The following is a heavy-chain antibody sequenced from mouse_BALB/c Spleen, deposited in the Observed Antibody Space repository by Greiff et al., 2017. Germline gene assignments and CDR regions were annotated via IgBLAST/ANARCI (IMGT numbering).Heavy chain of an antibody. Sequence: DLVKPGASVKLSCKASGYTFTSYWINWINQRPGQGLEWIGRIAPGSGSTYYNEMFKGKATLTVDTSSSTAYIQLSSLSSEDSAVYFCARDMITYAMDYWGQGTSVTVSS. CDR2: IAPGSGST. CDR1: GYTFTSYW. CDR3: ARDMITYAMDY. D-gene: IGHD2-4*01. V-gene: IGHV1S41*01. J-gene: IGHJ4*01.